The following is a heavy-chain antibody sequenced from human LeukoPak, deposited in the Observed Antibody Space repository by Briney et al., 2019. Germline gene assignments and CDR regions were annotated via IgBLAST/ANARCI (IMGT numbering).Heavy chain of an antibody. J-gene: IGHJ4*02. Sequence: GASVKVSCKASGYTFTSYYMHWVRQAPGQGLEWMGIINPSGGSTSYAQKFQGRVTMTRDMSTSTVYMELSSLRSEDTAVYYCARALGWLQSIDYWGQGTLVTVSS. V-gene: IGHV1-46*01. CDR1: GYTFTSYY. CDR3: ARALGWLQSIDY. D-gene: IGHD5-24*01. CDR2: INPSGGST.